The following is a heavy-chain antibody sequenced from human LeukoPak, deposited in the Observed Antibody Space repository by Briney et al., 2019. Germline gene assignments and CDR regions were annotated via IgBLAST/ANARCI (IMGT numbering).Heavy chain of an antibody. CDR1: GFAFSNYG. D-gene: IGHD2-8*01. V-gene: IGHV3-23*02. Sequence: PGGSLRLSCAASGFAFSNYGMNWVRQAPGKGLEWVSGITGGGDATFYGGSVKGRFTISRDNHKNTLYLQVSSLRADDTAVYYCARDARLMAFDNWGQGTLVTVSS. CDR2: ITGGGDAT. CDR3: ARDARLMAFDN. J-gene: IGHJ4*02.